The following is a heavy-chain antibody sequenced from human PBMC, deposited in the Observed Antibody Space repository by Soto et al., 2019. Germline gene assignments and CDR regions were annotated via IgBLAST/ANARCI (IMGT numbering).Heavy chain of an antibody. V-gene: IGHV4-34*01. D-gene: IGHD3-3*01. J-gene: IGHJ3*02. CDR3: ARGIDTRGNDAFDI. Sequence: SETLSLTCAVYGGSFSGYYWSWTRQPPGKGLERIGEINHSGSTNYNPSLESRVTISVDTSKNQFSLKLSSVTAADTAVYYCARGIDTRGNDAFDIWGQGTMVTVSS. CDR2: INHSGST. CDR1: GGSFSGYY.